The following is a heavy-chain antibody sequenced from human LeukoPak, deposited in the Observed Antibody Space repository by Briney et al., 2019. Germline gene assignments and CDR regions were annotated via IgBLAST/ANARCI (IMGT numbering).Heavy chain of an antibody. CDR2: IYHSGTT. CDR1: GYSISTGSY. CDR3: ARDLAYNYGLGDFDY. V-gene: IGHV4-38-2*02. D-gene: IGHD3-10*01. Sequence: PSETLSLTCAVSGYSISTGSYWVCIRLPPGKGLEWIGSIYHSGTTYYNPSLKSRVTISVDTSKNQFSLILRSVTAPDTAVYYCARDLAYNYGLGDFDYWGQGTLVTVSS. J-gene: IGHJ4*02.